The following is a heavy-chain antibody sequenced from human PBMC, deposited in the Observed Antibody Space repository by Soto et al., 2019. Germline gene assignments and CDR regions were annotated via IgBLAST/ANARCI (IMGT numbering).Heavy chain of an antibody. J-gene: IGHJ6*02. V-gene: IGHV4-31*03. CDR1: GASISSGGYY. CDR3: AASCVSCRGFNYYGMDV. D-gene: IGHD5-12*01. CDR2: IYYSGST. Sequence: QVQLQESGPGLVKPSQTLSLTCTVSGASISSGGYYWSWIRQHPGKGLEWIGYIYYSGSTCYNPSLKSRVTISVDTSKNQFALELSSVPAADKAVYYCAASCVSCRGFNYYGMDVWGQGTTVTVSS.